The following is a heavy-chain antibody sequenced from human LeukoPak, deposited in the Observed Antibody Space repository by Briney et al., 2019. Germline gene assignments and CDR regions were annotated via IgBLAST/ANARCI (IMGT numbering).Heavy chain of an antibody. CDR1: GFTFSSYA. D-gene: IGHD3-22*01. J-gene: IGHJ4*02. CDR3: AKDWDYYDSSGYYYPFDY. V-gene: IGHV3-23*01. CDR2: ISGSGGST. Sequence: GGSLRLSCAASGFTFSSYAMSWVRQAPGKGLEWVSAISGSGGSTYYADSVKGRFTISRDNSKNTLYLQINSLRAEDTAVYYCAKDWDYYDSSGYYYPFDYWGQGTLVTVSS.